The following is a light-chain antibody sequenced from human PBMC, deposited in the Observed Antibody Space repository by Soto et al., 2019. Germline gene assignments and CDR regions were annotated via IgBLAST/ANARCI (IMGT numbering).Light chain of an antibody. V-gene: IGKV1-39*01. J-gene: IGKJ1*01. Sequence: DIQMTQSPSSLSASVGDRVTITCRASQSISSYLNWYQQKPGKAPKLLIYAASSLQSGVPSRFSGSGSGTDLTLTISSRQPEDFATYYCQQSYSTPERTFGPGTKLEIK. CDR3: QQSYSTPERT. CDR1: QSISSY. CDR2: AAS.